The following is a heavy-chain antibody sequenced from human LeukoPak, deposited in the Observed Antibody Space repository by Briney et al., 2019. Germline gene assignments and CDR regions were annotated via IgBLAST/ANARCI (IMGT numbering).Heavy chain of an antibody. Sequence: SETLSLTCTVSGGSIRNYYWNWIRQPPGKGLQWIAYLYYSGSNNFHPSLRSRLTISVDTSKNQFSLKLNSVTAADTALYYCARSGSKPSGGAFDLWGQGTMVTVSS. CDR1: GGSIRNYY. V-gene: IGHV4-59*08. J-gene: IGHJ3*01. D-gene: IGHD1-26*01. CDR2: LYYSGSN. CDR3: ARSGSKPSGGAFDL.